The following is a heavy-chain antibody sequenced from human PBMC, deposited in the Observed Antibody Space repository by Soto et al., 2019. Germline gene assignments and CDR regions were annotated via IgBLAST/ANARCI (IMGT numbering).Heavy chain of an antibody. CDR3: ARVFSYGYGDNFDY. D-gene: IGHD5-18*01. J-gene: IGHJ4*02. Sequence: VQLVESGGGLVQPGGSLRLSCAASGFTFSDRFMDWVRQAPGKGLEWVGRTGNKGKSYNKEYAAYVKGSFTISRDDSNNLQYLQMNSLNTDDTAVYDCARVFSYGYGDNFDYWGQGTLVTVSS. CDR1: GFTFSDRF. CDR2: TGNKGKSYNK. V-gene: IGHV3-72*01.